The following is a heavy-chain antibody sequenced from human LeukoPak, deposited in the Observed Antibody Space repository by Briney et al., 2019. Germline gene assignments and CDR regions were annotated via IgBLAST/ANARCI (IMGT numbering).Heavy chain of an antibody. J-gene: IGHJ5*02. CDR1: GFTFSDYY. CDR2: ISSSGSTI. Sequence: GGSLRLSCAASGFTFSDYYMSWIRQAPGKGREWVSYISSSGSTIYYADSVKGRFTISRDNAKNSLYLQMNSLRAEDTAVYYCARDYYGSGSYTRFDPWGQGTLVTVSS. V-gene: IGHV3-11*04. CDR3: ARDYYGSGSYTRFDP. D-gene: IGHD3-10*01.